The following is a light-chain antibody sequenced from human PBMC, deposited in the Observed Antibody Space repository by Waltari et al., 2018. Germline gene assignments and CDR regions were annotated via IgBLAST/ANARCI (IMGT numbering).Light chain of an antibody. J-gene: IGLJ3*02. Sequence: QSVVTQPPSASGTPGQRVTIPCSGSNSNIGSNAVNWYQHLPGTAPKLLIYNNIQRPSGVPDRFSASKSGSSASLAISGLHSEDEGDYYCASWDDSLTGSWVFGGGTKLTVL. V-gene: IGLV1-44*01. CDR2: NNI. CDR1: NSNIGSNA. CDR3: ASWDDSLTGSWV.